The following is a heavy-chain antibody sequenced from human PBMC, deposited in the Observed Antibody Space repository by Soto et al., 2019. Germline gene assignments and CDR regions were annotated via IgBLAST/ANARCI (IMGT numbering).Heavy chain of an antibody. D-gene: IGHD1-7*01. CDR2: INAGNGNT. CDR1: GDTFTSYA. J-gene: IGHJ4*02. Sequence: ASVKVSCEACGDTFTSYAMHWVRQAPGQRLEWMGWINAGNGNTKYSQKFQGRVTITRDTSASTAYMELNSLRPDDTAMYYCARDGVSSTEYTWNYGTYFDYWGQGALVTVSS. V-gene: IGHV1-3*01. CDR3: ARDGVSSTEYTWNYGTYFDY.